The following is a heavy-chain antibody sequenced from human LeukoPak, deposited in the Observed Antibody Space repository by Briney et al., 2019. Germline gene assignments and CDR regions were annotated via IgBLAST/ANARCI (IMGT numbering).Heavy chain of an antibody. CDR2: ISGGSGII. D-gene: IGHD2-15*01. J-gene: IGHJ4*02. V-gene: IGHV3-23*01. CDR3: VKGRGGNPRYYFDQ. CDR1: GFTIYSFG. Sequence: PGASLRLSCEVSGFTIYSFGMSWVRQAPGKGLEWVSTISGGSGIIHYADSVKGRFTISRDKSTLSLQMDSLRAEDTAVYFCVKGRGGNPRYYFDQWGQGTLVTVSS.